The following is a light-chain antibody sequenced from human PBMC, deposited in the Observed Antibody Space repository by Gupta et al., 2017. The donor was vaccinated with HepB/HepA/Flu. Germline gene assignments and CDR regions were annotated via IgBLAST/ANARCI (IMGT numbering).Light chain of an antibody. CDR1: QSISSY. V-gene: IGKV1-39*01. CDR3: QQSYSTLTWT. J-gene: IGKJ1*01. CDR2: AAS. Sequence: DIQMTQSPSSLSASVGDRVTITCRASQSISSYLNWYRQKPGKAPKLLIYAASSLQSGVPSRFSDSGSGKDFTLTISSRQPEDFATYYCQQSYSTLTWTFGQGTKVEIK.